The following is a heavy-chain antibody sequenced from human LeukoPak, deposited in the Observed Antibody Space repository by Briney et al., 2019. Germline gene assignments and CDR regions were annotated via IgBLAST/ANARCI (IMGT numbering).Heavy chain of an antibody. CDR2: IYSGGST. CDR1: GFTVSSNY. CDR3: AREDFIYGSTFGFDP. D-gene: IGHD3-10*01. Sequence: GGSLRLSCAASGFTVSSNYMSWVRQAPGKGLEWVSVIYSGGSTYYADSVKGRFTISRDSSKNTLYLQMNSLRAEDTAVYYCAREDFIYGSTFGFDPWGQGTLVTVSS. J-gene: IGHJ5*02. V-gene: IGHV3-66*01.